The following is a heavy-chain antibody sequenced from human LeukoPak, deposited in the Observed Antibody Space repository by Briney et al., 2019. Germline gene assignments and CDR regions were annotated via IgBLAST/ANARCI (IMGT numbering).Heavy chain of an antibody. CDR2: IYYSGST. V-gene: IGHV4-39*07. D-gene: IGHD3-9*01. CDR3: ARARVLRYFDWSLILDAFDI. J-gene: IGHJ3*02. Sequence: PSETLSLTCTVSGGSISSSSYYWGWIRQPPGKGLEWIGSIYYSGSTYYNPSLKSRVTISVDTSKNQFSLKLSSVTAADTAVYYCARARVLRYFDWSLILDAFDIWGQGTLVTVSS. CDR1: GGSISSSSYY.